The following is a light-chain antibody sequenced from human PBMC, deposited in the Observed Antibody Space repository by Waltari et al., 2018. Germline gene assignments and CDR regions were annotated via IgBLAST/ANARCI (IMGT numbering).Light chain of an antibody. CDR1: QSVSRA. CDR3: QHYERLPAT. Sequence: EIVLTQSPGTLSLSPGERATLSCRASQSVSRALAWYQQKPGQAPRLLIYGASNRATGIPDRFSGSGPGTDFSLTISILDPGDLAVYYCQHYERLPATFGQGTKVEIK. CDR2: GAS. J-gene: IGKJ1*01. V-gene: IGKV3-20*01.